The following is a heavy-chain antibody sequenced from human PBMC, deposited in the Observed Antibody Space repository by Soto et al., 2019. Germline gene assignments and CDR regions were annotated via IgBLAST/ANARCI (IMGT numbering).Heavy chain of an antibody. J-gene: IGHJ4*02. CDR2: IYYSGST. Sequence: PSETLSLTCTVSGGSISSGGYYWSWIRQHPGKGLEWIGYIYYSGSTYYNPSLKSRVTISVDTSKNQFSLKLTSVTAADTAVYYCARVRGGGPLDDWGQGTLVTVSS. CDR3: ARVRGGGPLDD. D-gene: IGHD1-26*01. CDR1: GGSISSGGYY. V-gene: IGHV4-31*03.